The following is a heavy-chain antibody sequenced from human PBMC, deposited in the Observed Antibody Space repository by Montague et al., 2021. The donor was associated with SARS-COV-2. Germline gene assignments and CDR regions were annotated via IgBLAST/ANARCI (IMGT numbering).Heavy chain of an antibody. CDR1: GFSLSTSGVG. CDR3: AHSRLYYDILTGYYGLGYYFDY. J-gene: IGHJ4*02. CDR2: IYWDDDK. V-gene: IGHV2-5*02. Sequence: PALVKPTQTLTLTCTFSGFSLSTSGVGVGWIRQPPGKALEWLALIYWDDDKRYSPSLKSRLTITKDTSKNQVVLTMTNMDPVDTATYYCAHSRLYYDILTGYYGLGYYFDYWGQGTLVTVSS. D-gene: IGHD3-9*01.